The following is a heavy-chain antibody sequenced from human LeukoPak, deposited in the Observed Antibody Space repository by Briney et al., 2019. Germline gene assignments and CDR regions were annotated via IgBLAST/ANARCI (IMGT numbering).Heavy chain of an antibody. CDR3: AKDTRGRITIFGVVSDAFDI. CDR2: ISRSGENV. J-gene: IGHJ3*02. Sequence: GGSLRLSCVVSGFTLSSYSMNWVRQPPGKGLECVAHISRSGENVQYADSVKGRFTISRDITKNSLYLQMNSLRAEDTAVYYCAKDTRGRITIFGVVSDAFDIWGQGTMVTVSS. V-gene: IGHV3-48*04. D-gene: IGHD3-3*01. CDR1: GFTLSSYS.